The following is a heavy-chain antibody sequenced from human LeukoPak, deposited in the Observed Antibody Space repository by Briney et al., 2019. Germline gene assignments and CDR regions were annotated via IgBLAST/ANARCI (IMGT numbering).Heavy chain of an antibody. CDR2: VSNDGNDE. CDR3: ARTEYCIRGSCYGLAFDV. Sequence: GGSLRLSCAAFGFTFGTFGMHWVRKAPGKGLEWVAVVSNDGNDEYDADSVKGRFSISRDTSKNMLYLQMNSLRTDDTAMYYCARTEYCIRGSCYGLAFDVWGQGTKVTVSS. J-gene: IGHJ3*01. CDR1: GFTFGTFG. V-gene: IGHV3-30*03. D-gene: IGHD2-15*01.